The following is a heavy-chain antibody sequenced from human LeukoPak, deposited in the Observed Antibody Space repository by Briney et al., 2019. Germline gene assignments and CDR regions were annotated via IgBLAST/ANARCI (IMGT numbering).Heavy chain of an antibody. J-gene: IGHJ3*02. Sequence: GGSLRLSCAASGFTFNSYAMSWVRQAPGKGLEWVSAISARGGTTYYADSAKGRFTISRDNSKNTLYLQMNSLGAEDTAVYYCAKEVAIPVAVDAFERWGQGTLVTVSS. V-gene: IGHV3-23*01. D-gene: IGHD6-19*01. CDR3: AKEVAIPVAVDAFER. CDR1: GFTFNSYA. CDR2: ISARGGTT.